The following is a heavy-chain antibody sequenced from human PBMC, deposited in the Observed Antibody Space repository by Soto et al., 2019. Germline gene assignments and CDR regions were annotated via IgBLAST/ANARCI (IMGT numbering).Heavy chain of an antibody. CDR3: AREYYSSGTH. V-gene: IGHV3-74*01. CDR1: GFTFSTYW. Sequence: GGSLRLSCAASGFTFSTYWMQWVRQVPGEGPVWVSSISENGGITTYADSVKGRFTISRDNAKNTLYLQMNGLRVEDTAIYYCAREYYSSGTHWGQGTLVTVSS. J-gene: IGHJ1*01. D-gene: IGHD3-10*01. CDR2: ISENGGIT.